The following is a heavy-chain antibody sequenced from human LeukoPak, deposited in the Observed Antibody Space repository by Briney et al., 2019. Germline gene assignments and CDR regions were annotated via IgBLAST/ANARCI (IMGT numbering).Heavy chain of an antibody. CDR3: ARENFQSLVDWFDP. V-gene: IGHV4-30-4*08. Sequence: SETLSLTCTVSGGSISSGDYYWSWIRQPPGKGLEWIGYIYYSGSTYYNPSLKSRVTISVDTSKNQFSLKLSSVTAADTAVYYCARENFQSLVDWFDPWGQGTLVTVSS. CDR1: GGSISSGDYY. CDR2: IYYSGST. J-gene: IGHJ5*02. D-gene: IGHD6-6*01.